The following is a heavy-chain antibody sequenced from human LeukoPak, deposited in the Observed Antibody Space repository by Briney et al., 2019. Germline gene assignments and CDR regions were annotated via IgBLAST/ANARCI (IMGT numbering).Heavy chain of an antibody. J-gene: IGHJ4*02. Sequence: SETLSLTCTVSGGSISSSSYYWGWIRQPPGKGLEWIGSIYYSGSTYYNPSLKGRVTISVDTSKNQFSLKLSSVTAADTAVYYCARHGSYSSSFGYFDYWGQGTLVTVSS. CDR1: GGSISSSSYY. V-gene: IGHV4-39*01. CDR2: IYYSGST. CDR3: ARHGSYSSSFGYFDY. D-gene: IGHD6-13*01.